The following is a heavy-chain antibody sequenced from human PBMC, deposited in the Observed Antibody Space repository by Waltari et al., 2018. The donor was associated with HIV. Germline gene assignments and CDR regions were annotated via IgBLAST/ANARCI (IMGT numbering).Heavy chain of an antibody. V-gene: IGHV3-23*01. CDR3: ATCNIGSGWYLKSPIRI. D-gene: IGHD6-19*01. CDR1: GLNFATSG. CDR2: ITSSGGRT. J-gene: IGHJ4*02. Sequence: VQMLESGGDLVQPGGSLRFSCAVSGLNFATSGLGWVRQAPGKGLEWMSAITSSGGRTYYAESVKGRFIISRDNSKKTVTLQLKNLRLGDTAMYYCATCNIGSGWYLKSPIRIWGQGTLVTVS.